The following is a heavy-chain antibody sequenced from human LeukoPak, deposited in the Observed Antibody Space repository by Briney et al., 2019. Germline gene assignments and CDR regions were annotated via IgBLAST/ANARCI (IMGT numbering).Heavy chain of an antibody. V-gene: IGHV1-18*04. CDR3: ARVVADDAFDI. J-gene: IGHJ3*02. CDR2: ISAYNGNT. D-gene: IGHD2-15*01. Sequence: ASVKVSCKASGYTFTSYYMHWVRQAPGQGLEWMGWISAYNGNTNYAQKLQGRVTMTTDTSTSTAYMELRSLRSDDTAVYYCARVVADDAFDIWGQGTMVTVSS. CDR1: GYTFTSYY.